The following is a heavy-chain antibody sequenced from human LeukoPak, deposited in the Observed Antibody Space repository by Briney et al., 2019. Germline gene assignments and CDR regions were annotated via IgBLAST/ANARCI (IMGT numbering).Heavy chain of an antibody. D-gene: IGHD1-1*01. CDR2: IKQDASER. CDR1: GFTFSSYW. J-gene: IGHJ4*02. CDR3: ATPTAGTWHFDY. Sequence: GTLRLSCAASGFTFSSYWMTWVRQAPGKGLEWVANIKQDASERYYVDSVKGRFTISRDNAKNSLYLQMNSLRAEDTAVYYCATPTAGTWHFDYWGQGTLVTVSS. V-gene: IGHV3-7*01.